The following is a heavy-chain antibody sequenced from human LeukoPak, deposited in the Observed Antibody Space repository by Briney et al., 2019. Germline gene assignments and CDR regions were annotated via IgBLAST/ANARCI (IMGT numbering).Heavy chain of an antibody. J-gene: IGHJ6*02. CDR3: ARILGYCSSTRCYVGDYYYGMDV. CDR2: IYTSGST. D-gene: IGHD2-2*01. CDR1: GGSISSGSYY. Sequence: PSETLSLTCTVSGGSISSGSYYWSWIRQPAGKGLEWIGRIYTSGSTNYNPSLKSRVTISVDTSKNQFSLKLSSVTAADTAVYYCARILGYCSSTRCYVGDYYYGMDVWGQGTTVTVSS. V-gene: IGHV4-61*02.